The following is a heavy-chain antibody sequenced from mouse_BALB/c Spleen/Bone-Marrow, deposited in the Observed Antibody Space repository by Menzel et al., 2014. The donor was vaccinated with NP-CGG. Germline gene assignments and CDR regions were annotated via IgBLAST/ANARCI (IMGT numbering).Heavy chain of an antibody. CDR1: GYTFTSSW. Sequence: QVQLKQSGSVLVRPGASVKLSCKASGYTFTSSWMHWAKPRPGQGLEWIGEIHPNSGNTNYNERFKGKAALTVDTSSSTAYVDLSSLTSEDSAVYYCARELGRGYYFDYWGQGTTLTVSS. CDR2: IHPNSGNT. J-gene: IGHJ2*01. D-gene: IGHD4-1*01. V-gene: IGHV1S130*01. CDR3: ARELGRGYYFDY.